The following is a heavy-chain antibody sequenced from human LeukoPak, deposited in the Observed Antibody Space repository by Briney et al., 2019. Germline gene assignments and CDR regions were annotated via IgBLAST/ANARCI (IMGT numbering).Heavy chain of an antibody. V-gene: IGHV3-23*01. D-gene: IGHD5-12*01. CDR3: ARGPSGYHNT. J-gene: IGHJ4*02. CDR2: ISGGGGST. CDR1: GFTFSSSA. Sequence: PGGSLRLSCAASGFTFSSSAMSWVRQAPGKGLEWLSTISGGGGSTYYADSVKGRFTISRDNSKNTLYLHMKSLRAEDTAVYYCARGPSGYHNTGGQGTLVTVSS.